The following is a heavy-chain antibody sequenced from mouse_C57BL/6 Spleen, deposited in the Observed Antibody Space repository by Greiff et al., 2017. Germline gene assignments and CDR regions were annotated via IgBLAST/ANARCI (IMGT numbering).Heavy chain of an antibody. J-gene: IGHJ2*01. CDR2: INPNNGGT. V-gene: IGHV1-26*01. Sequence: EVQLQQSGPELVKPGASVKISCKASGYTFTDSYMNWVKQSHGKSLAWIGDINPNNGGTSYNQKFKGKATLTVDKSSSTAYMELRSLTSEDSAVYYCARGDPYYCDYWGQGTTLTVSS. CDR1: GYTFTDSY. CDR3: ARGDPYYCDY. D-gene: IGHD3-3*01.